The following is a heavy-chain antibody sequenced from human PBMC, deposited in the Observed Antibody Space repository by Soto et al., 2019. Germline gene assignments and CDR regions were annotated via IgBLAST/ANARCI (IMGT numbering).Heavy chain of an antibody. CDR1: GGSISSGGYY. V-gene: IGHV4-31*03. Sequence: SEALSLTCTVSGGSISSGGYYWSWIRQHPGKGLEWIGYIYYSGSTYYNPSLKSRVTISVDTSKTRFSLKLSSVTAADTAVYYCARVVEYYYGMDVWGQGTTVTVSS. CDR2: IYYSGST. CDR3: ARVVEYYYGMDV. D-gene: IGHD1-26*01. J-gene: IGHJ6*02.